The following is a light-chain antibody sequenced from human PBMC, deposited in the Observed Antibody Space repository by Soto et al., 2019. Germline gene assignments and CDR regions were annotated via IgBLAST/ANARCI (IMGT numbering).Light chain of an antibody. Sequence: QSALTQPPSASGSPGQSVTISCTGTSSDVGGYNYVSWYQQYPGRDPKLMIYEVTNRPSGVPDRFSGSKSGNTASLTVSGLQAEDEADYYCSSYAASNNFYFVFGGGTKLTVL. CDR2: EVT. CDR3: SSYAASNNFYFV. CDR1: SSDVGGYNY. J-gene: IGLJ3*02. V-gene: IGLV2-8*01.